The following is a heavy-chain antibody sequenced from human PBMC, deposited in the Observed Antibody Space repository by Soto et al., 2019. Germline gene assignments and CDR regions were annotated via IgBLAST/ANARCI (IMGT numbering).Heavy chain of an antibody. CDR2: IWSDGINK. J-gene: IGHJ4*02. Sequence: QVQLVESGGGVVQPGRSLRLSCAASGFILSNYGMHWVRQAPGKGLEWVAVIWSDGINKYYIESVKGRFTISRDGSKNTLDLQMNTLRAEDTAVYYCARGRQRWPRGYLDYWGQGTLVTVSS. V-gene: IGHV3-33*01. CDR3: ARGRQRWPRGYLDY. CDR1: GFILSNYG. D-gene: IGHD6-19*01.